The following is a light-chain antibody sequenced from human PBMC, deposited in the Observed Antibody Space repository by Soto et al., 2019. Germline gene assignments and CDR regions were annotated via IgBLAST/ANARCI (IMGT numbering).Light chain of an antibody. J-gene: IGKJ1*01. CDR1: QTVNSR. V-gene: IGKV3-11*01. CDR2: HTS. CDR3: HQRQSWPRT. Sequence: EIVLTQSPATLSSSPGEEATLSCGASQTVNSRLAWYQHKPGQAPRLLIYHTSNRATGIPARFSGSGSGTDFTLTISSLEPEDFAVYYCHQRQSWPRTFGQGTKVDI.